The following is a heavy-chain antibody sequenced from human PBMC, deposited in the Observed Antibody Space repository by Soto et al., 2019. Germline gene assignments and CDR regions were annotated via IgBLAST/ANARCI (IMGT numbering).Heavy chain of an antibody. V-gene: IGHV3-21*01. CDR3: ARDLQTQYFDY. J-gene: IGHJ4*02. D-gene: IGHD4-4*01. CDR1: GFTFSSYS. Sequence: GGSLRLSCAASGFTFSSYSMNWVRQAPRKGLEWVSSISSSSSYIYYADSVKGRFTISRDNAKNSLYLQMNSLRAEDTAVYYCARDLQTQYFDYWGQGTLVTVSS. CDR2: ISSSSSYI.